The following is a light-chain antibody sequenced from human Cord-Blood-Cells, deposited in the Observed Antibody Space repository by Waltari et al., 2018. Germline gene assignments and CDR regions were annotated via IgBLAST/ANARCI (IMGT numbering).Light chain of an antibody. CDR1: QGISSY. CDR2: AAS. Sequence: AIRLTQSPSSFSASTGDRVTITCLASQGISSYLAWYQQKPWKAPKLLIYAASTLQSGVPSRFSGSGSGTDFTLTISCLQSEDFATYYCQQYYSYPWTFGQGTKVEIK. V-gene: IGKV1-8*01. J-gene: IGKJ1*01. CDR3: QQYYSYPWT.